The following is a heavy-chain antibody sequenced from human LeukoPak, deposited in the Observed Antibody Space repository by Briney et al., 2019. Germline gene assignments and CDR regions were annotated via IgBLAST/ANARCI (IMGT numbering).Heavy chain of an antibody. V-gene: IGHV3-30*18. Sequence: GGSLRVSCAASGFTFSSYGMHWVRQAPGKGLEWVAVISYDGSNKYYADSVKGRFTISRDNSKNTLYLQMNSLRAEDTAVYYCAKAIGYCSSTSCSPHYWGQGTLVTVSS. CDR1: GFTFSSYG. CDR3: AKAIGYCSSTSCSPHY. CDR2: ISYDGSNK. D-gene: IGHD2-2*01. J-gene: IGHJ4*02.